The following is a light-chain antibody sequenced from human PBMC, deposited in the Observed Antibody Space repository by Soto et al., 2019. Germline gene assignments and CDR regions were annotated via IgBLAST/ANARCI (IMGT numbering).Light chain of an antibody. CDR1: QSIRNF. V-gene: IGKV1-39*01. CDR2: AAS. J-gene: IGKJ1*01. CDR3: QQSYSTPT. Sequence: DIQMTQSASSLSASVGDRFTITCRASQSIRNFLNWYQQKPGKAPKVLIYAASSLQSGVPSRFSGSGSGTDFTLTISSLQPEDSATYYCQQSYSTPTFGQGTKVDIK.